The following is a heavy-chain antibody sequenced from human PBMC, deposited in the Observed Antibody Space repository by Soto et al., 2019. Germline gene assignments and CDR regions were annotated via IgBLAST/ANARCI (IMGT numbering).Heavy chain of an antibody. J-gene: IGHJ5*02. V-gene: IGHV2-70*12. CDR1: GFSLSTTGTC. Sequence: GSGPTLVNPTQTLTLTCTFSGFSLSTTGTCVTWIRQPPGKALEWLALTDWDNNKYYSTSLKSRLTITKDTSKNQVVLTMTNMDPVDTATYYCAHSLLGYCSGGSCYSNWFDPWGQGTLVTVSS. CDR2: TDWDNNK. CDR3: AHSLLGYCSGGSCYSNWFDP. D-gene: IGHD2-15*01.